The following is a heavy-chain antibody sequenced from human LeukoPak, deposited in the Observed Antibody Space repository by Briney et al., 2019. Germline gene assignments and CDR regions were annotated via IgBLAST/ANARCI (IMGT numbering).Heavy chain of an antibody. CDR1: GGSISSYY. V-gene: IGHV4-59*01. CDR3: AREAVTTGTFDY. CDR2: IYYSGST. Sequence: SETLSLTCTVSGGSISSYYWSWIRQPPGKGLEWIGYIYYSGSTNYNPSLKSRVTISVDTSKNQFSLKLSSVTAADTAVYYCAREAVTTGTFDYWGQGTLVTVSS. J-gene: IGHJ4*02. D-gene: IGHD4-17*01.